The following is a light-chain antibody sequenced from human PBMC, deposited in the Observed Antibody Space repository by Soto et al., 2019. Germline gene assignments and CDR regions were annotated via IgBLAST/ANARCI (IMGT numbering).Light chain of an antibody. J-gene: IGKJ2*01. CDR1: QSISSW. V-gene: IGKV1-5*01. Sequence: DIQMTQSPSTLSASVGDRVTITCRASQSISSWLAWYQQKPGKAPKLLIYDASSLESGVPSRFSGSGSGTEFTLTISSLQPEDFATYFCLQDYSYPFTFGQGTKLEMK. CDR3: LQDYSYPFT. CDR2: DAS.